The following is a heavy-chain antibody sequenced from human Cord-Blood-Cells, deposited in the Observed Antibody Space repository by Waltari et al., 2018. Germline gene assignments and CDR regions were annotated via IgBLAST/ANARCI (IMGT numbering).Heavy chain of an antibody. J-gene: IGHJ3*02. CDR3: TRARDIVVVITGPDAFDI. Sequence: EVQLVASGGGLVKPGRSLSRSCTASGFTLGDYAMCWFRQVSGKGREWVGFIRSKAYGGTTEYAASVKGRFTISRDDSKSIAYLQMNSLKTEDTAVYYCTRARDIVVVITGPDAFDIWGQGTMVTVSS. CDR1: GFTLGDYA. CDR2: IRSKAYGGTT. V-gene: IGHV3-49*05. D-gene: IGHD3-22*01.